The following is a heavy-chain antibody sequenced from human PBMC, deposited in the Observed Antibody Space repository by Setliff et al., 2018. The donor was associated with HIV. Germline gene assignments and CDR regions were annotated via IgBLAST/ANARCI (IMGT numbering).Heavy chain of an antibody. CDR2: INHSGST. V-gene: IGHV4-34*01. D-gene: IGHD1-26*01. J-gene: IGHJ4*02. Sequence: LSLTCAVYGGSFSGYYWSWIRQPPGKGLEWIGEINHSGSTNYNMSLWSRVTISLDASRNQFSLELISVTAADTAVYYCAGGPGTTSIDYWAQGTLVTAPQ. CDR1: GGSFSGYY. CDR3: AGGPGTTSIDY.